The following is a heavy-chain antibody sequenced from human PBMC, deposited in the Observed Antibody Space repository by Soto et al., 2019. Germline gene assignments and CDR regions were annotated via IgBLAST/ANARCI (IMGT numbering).Heavy chain of an antibody. CDR1: GGTFSSYA. V-gene: IGHV5-51*01. J-gene: IGHJ4*02. CDR2: IYPGDSDT. D-gene: IGHD3-10*01. Sequence: ASVKVSCKASGGTFSSYAISWVRQAPGQGLEWMGIIYPGDSDTRYSPSFQGQVTISADKSISTAYLQWSSLKASDTAMYYCARPYYYGSGSSYYFDYWGQGTLVTVSS. CDR3: ARPYYYGSGSSYYFDY.